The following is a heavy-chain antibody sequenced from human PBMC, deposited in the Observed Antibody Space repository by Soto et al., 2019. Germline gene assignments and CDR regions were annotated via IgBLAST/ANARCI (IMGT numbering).Heavy chain of an antibody. J-gene: IGHJ6*02. CDR3: APLSVSLSGPYGIHV. CDR2: MLYSGLT. D-gene: IGHD2-15*01. V-gene: IGHV4-39*01. Sequence: SETLSLTCGVSGYSVSSSDYYWAWIRQPPGKGLEWIGSMLYSGLTYYNPSLKSRVTLSVDTSKNQFSVRLNSVTASDTAVYYCAPLSVSLSGPYGIHVWGQGTTVTVSS. CDR1: GYSVSSSDYY.